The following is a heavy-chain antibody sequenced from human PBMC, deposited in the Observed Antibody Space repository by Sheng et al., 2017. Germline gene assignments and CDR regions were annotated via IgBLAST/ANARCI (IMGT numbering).Heavy chain of an antibody. Sequence: QLQLQESGPGLVKPSETLSLTCTVSGGSISRGSYYWGWIRQPPGEGLEWIGNIYHSGSIYYNPSLKSRVTISVDTSKNQFSLKLSSVTAADTAVYYCTRGGYSSSWYRWIDYWGQGTLGHRLL. J-gene: IGHJ4*02. CDR1: GGSISRGSYY. CDR2: IYHSGSI. D-gene: IGHD6-13*01. CDR3: TRGGYSSSWYRWIDY. V-gene: IGHV4-39*07.